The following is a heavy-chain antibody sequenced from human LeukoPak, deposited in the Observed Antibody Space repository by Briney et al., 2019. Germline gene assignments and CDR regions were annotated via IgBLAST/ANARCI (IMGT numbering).Heavy chain of an antibody. D-gene: IGHD3-22*01. CDR3: TREGYDRSGYFLDF. CDR2: IYPSGRT. J-gene: IGHJ4*02. CDR1: SGSMTDAC. Sequence: SETLSLTCTVSSGSMTDACWSWFRQAPGKGLEWLGFIYPSGRTEYSPSLRSRVSFSVATSKREATVRLSSVTASDTAVYYCTREGYDRSGYFLDFWGQGTLVTVSS. V-gene: IGHV4-59*12.